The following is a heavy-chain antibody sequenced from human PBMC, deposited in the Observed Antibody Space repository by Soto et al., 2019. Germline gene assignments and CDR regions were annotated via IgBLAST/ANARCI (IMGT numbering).Heavy chain of an antibody. CDR1: GGSISSSSYY. J-gene: IGHJ3*02. CDR3: DCYYDSSGTNHAFDT. Sequence: SETLSLTCTVSGGSISSSSYYWGWIRQPPGKGLEWIGSIYYSGSTYYNPSLKSRVTISVDTSKNQFSLKLSSVTAADTAVYYCDCYYDSSGTNHAFDTWGQGTMVTVSS. D-gene: IGHD3-22*01. CDR2: IYYSGST. V-gene: IGHV4-39*01.